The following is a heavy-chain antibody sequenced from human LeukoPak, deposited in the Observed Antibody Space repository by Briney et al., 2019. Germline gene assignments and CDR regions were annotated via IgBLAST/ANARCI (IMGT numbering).Heavy chain of an antibody. Sequence: GGPLRLSCAASGFTFSSYWMHWVRQAPGKGLVWVSRINSDGSSTSYADSVKGRFTISRDNAKNTLYLQMNSLRAEDTAVYYCAREDRGYSYVFGYWGQGTLVTVSS. CDR2: INSDGSST. D-gene: IGHD5-18*01. J-gene: IGHJ4*02. CDR3: AREDRGYSYVFGY. CDR1: GFTFSSYW. V-gene: IGHV3-74*01.